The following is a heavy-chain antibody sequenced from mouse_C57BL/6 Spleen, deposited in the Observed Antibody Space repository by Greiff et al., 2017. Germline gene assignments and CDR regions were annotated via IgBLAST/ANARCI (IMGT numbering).Heavy chain of an antibody. CDR3: ARDCDGSRFYAMDD. CDR2: IYPGDGAT. V-gene: IGHV1-82*01. J-gene: IGHJ4*01. Sequence: QVHVKQSGPELVKPGASVKISCKASGYAFSSSWMNWVKQRPGKGLEWIGRIYPGDGATNYNGKFKGKATLTADKSSSTVYMQLSSLTSEDSSVYCCARDCDGSRFYAMDDWGQGTSGTVSS. CDR1: GYAFSSSW. D-gene: IGHD1-1*01.